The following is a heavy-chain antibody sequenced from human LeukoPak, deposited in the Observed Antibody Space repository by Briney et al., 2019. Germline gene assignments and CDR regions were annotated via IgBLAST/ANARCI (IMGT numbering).Heavy chain of an antibody. Sequence: GGSLRLSCAASGFTFSSYAMSWFRQGPGKGLEWVSSISGSGGSTYYADSVKGRFTISRDNSKNTLYVHMNSLRAEDTAVYYCAKGQGVSMGILDCWGQGSLVTVSP. J-gene: IGHJ4*02. CDR2: ISGSGGST. CDR1: GFTFSSYA. CDR3: AKGQGVSMGILDC. D-gene: IGHD3-10*01. V-gene: IGHV3-23*01.